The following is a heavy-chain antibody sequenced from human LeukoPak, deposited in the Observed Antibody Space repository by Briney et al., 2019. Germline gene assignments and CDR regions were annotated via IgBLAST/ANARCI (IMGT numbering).Heavy chain of an antibody. J-gene: IGHJ6*03. D-gene: IGHD6-6*01. CDR1: GGSFSGYY. V-gene: IGHV4-34*01. CDR2: INHSGSM. Sequence: SETLSLTCAVSGGSFSGYYWSWIRQPPGKGLEWIGDINHSGSMNYNPSLKSRVTISVHASKNQFSLKLSSVTAADTAVYFCARGGPYSSSSLYYYYNYMDVWGKGTTVTVSS. CDR3: ARGGPYSSSSLYYYYNYMDV.